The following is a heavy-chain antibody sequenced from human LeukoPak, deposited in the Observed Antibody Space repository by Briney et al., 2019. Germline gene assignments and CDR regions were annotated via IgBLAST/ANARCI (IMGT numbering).Heavy chain of an antibody. CDR2: ISAYNGNT. CDR1: GYTFTSYG. CDR3: AGLWFGEPATP. J-gene: IGHJ4*02. D-gene: IGHD3-10*01. Sequence: ASVKVSCKASGYTFTSYGISWVRQAPGQGLEWMGWISAYNGNTNYAQKLQGRVTMTTDTSTSTAYMELRSLRSEDTAVYYCAGLWFGEPATPWGQGTLVTVSS. V-gene: IGHV1-18*01.